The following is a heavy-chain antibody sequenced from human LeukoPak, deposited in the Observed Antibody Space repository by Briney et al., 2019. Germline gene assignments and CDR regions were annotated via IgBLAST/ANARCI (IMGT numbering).Heavy chain of an antibody. V-gene: IGHV4-59*01. CDR3: ARELDGNGGWFDP. CDR1: GDSISDYY. Sequence: SETLSLTCTVSGDSISDYYWCWIRQPPGKGLEWIGEVYYSGSTHYNPSLKSRVTISVDTSKNQFSLSLRSVTTADTAVYFCARELDGNGGWFDPWGQGTLVIVSS. D-gene: IGHD3-10*01. CDR2: VYYSGST. J-gene: IGHJ5*02.